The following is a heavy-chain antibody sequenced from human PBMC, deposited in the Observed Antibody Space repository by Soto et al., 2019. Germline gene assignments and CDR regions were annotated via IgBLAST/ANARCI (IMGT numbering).Heavy chain of an antibody. Sequence: SQTLSLTCAISGDSVSSNSAAWNWIRQSPSRGLEWLGRTYYRSKWYNDYAVSVKSRITINPDTSKNQFSLQLNSVTPEDTAVYYCARAEMGYCSSTSCSTLDYWGQGTLVTVSS. CDR2: TYYRSKWYN. J-gene: IGHJ4*02. CDR3: ARAEMGYCSSTSCSTLDY. CDR1: GDSVSSNSAA. V-gene: IGHV6-1*01. D-gene: IGHD2-2*01.